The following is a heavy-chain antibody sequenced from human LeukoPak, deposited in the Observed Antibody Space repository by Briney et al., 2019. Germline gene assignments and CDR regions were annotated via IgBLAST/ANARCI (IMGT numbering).Heavy chain of an antibody. CDR3: ARVYSSSWNYYYYMDV. CDR2: MNPNSGNT. Sequence: EASVNVSCKASGYTFTSYDINWVRQATGQGLEWMGWMNPNSGNTGYAHKFQGRFTITRNTSISPAYMELSRLRSEDTAVYYCARVYSSSWNYYYYMDVWGKGTTVTVSS. V-gene: IGHV1-8*03. J-gene: IGHJ6*03. CDR1: GYTFTSYD. D-gene: IGHD6-13*01.